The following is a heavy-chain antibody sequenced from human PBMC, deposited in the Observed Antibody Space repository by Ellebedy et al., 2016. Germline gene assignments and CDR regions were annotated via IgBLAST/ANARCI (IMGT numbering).Heavy chain of an antibody. V-gene: IGHV1-24*01. Sequence: ASVKVSCKVSGYTLTELSMHWVRQAPGKGLEWMGGIIPIFGTANYAQKFQGRVTMTRNTSISTAYMELSSLRSEDTAVYYCAREAYHIAAAGCFDYWGQGTLVTVSS. D-gene: IGHD6-13*01. CDR1: GYTLTELS. CDR3: AREAYHIAAAGCFDY. CDR2: IIPIFGTA. J-gene: IGHJ4*02.